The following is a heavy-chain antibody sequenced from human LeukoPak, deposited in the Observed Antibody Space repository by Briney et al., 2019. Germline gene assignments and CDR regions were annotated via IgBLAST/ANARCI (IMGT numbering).Heavy chain of an antibody. V-gene: IGHV3-23*01. D-gene: IGHD4-17*01. J-gene: IGHJ6*03. CDR3: AKGATVTKNYYYYMDV. CDR1: GFTFSSYG. Sequence: PGGSLRLSCAASGFTFSSYGMSWVRQAPGKGLEWVSAISGSGGSTYYADSVKGRFTISRDNSKNTLYLQMNSLRAEDTAVYYCAKGATVTKNYYYYMDVWGKGTTVTISS. CDR2: ISGSGGST.